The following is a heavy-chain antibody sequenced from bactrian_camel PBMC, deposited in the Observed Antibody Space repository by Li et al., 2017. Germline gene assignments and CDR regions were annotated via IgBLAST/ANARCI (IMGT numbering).Heavy chain of an antibody. Sequence: HVQLVESGGGSVQAGGSLRLSCAASGYTHSTYCMGWFCQAPGKERERVATIDSDDTTWYADSVKGRFTISQDNSKNTLFLQMNVLRPEDTAMYYCAARKVARGSHFSLGRAPALRRDEYNFWGQGTQVTVS. V-gene: IGHV3S55*01. CDR2: IDSDDTT. CDR1: GYTHSTYC. J-gene: IGHJ4*01. CDR3: AARKVARGSHFSLGRAPALRRDEYNF. D-gene: IGHD2*01.